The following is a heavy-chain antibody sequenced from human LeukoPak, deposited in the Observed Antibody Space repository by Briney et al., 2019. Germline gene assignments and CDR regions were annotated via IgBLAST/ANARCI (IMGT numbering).Heavy chain of an antibody. CDR1: GFTFSSSA. CDR3: GLRSINYSDL. D-gene: IGHD5-24*01. J-gene: IGHJ5*02. V-gene: IGHV3-23*01. Sequence: GGSLRLSCAASGFTFSSSAMNWVRQAPGKGLEWVSSIPGSGGITYYADSVKGRFTISRDNSKNTLYLQMNRLSAEDTAVYYCGLRSINYSDLWGQG. CDR2: IPGSGGIT.